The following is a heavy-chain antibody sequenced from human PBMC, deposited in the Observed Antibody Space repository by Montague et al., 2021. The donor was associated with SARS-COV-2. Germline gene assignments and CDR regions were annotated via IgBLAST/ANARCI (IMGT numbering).Heavy chain of an antibody. CDR2: MNPNSGNT. CDR1: GYTFTSYD. V-gene: IGHV1-8*02. CDR3: AREVVVVAATYNYYYGMDA. D-gene: IGHD2-15*01. Sequence: SVKVSCKASGYTFTSYDINWVRQATGQGLEWMGWMNPNSGNTGYAQKFQGRVTMTRNTSISTAYMELSSLRSEDTAVYYCAREVVVVAATYNYYYGMDAWGQGTTVIVSS. J-gene: IGHJ6*02.